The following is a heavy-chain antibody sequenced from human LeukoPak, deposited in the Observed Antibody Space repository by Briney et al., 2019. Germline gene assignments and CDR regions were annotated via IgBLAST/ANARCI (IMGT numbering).Heavy chain of an antibody. CDR3: ARARVYGDYWFDP. CDR2: IYYSGST. D-gene: IGHD4-17*01. CDR1: GGSISSGGYY. J-gene: IGHJ5*02. V-gene: IGHV4-31*03. Sequence: SETLSLTCTVSGGSISSGGYYWSWIRQHPGKGLEWIRYIYYSGSTYYNPSLKSRVTISVDTSKNQFSLKLSSVTAADTAVYYCARARVYGDYWFDPWGRGTLVSVSS.